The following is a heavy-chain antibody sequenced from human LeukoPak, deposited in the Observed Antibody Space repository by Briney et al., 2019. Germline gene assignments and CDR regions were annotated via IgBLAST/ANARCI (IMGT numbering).Heavy chain of an antibody. CDR1: GFTFSSYE. J-gene: IGHJ3*02. Sequence: PGGSLRLSCAASGFTFSSYEMNWVRQAPGKGLEWVSYISSSGSTIYYADSVKGRFTISRDNAKNSLYLQMNSLRAEDTALYYCARRKPPRYSSGWSQGGYAFDIWGQGTMVTVSS. CDR3: ARRKPPRYSSGWSQGGYAFDI. D-gene: IGHD6-19*01. V-gene: IGHV3-48*03. CDR2: ISSSGSTI.